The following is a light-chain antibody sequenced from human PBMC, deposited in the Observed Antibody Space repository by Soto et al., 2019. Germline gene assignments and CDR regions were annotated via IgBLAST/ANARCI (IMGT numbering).Light chain of an antibody. J-gene: IGLJ1*01. CDR3: VLFMGSGISV. Sequence: QTVVTQEPSFSVSPGGTVTLTCGLSSGSVSSSYYPSWYQQTPGQAPRTLIYSTNIRSSGVPERFSGSILGNKAALTITGAQADDECDYYCVLFMGSGISVFGTGTKVTVL. V-gene: IGLV8-61*01. CDR2: STN. CDR1: SGSVSSSYY.